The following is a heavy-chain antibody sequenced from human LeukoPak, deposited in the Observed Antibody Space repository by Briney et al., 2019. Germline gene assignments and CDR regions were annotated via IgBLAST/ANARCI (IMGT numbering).Heavy chain of an antibody. CDR3: AKDNYYDFWSGYYRWPYYFDY. D-gene: IGHD3-3*01. CDR2: ISGSGGST. CDR1: GFTFSSYA. J-gene: IGHJ4*02. Sequence: GGSLRLSCAASGFTFSSYAMSWVRQAPGKGLEWVSAISGSGGSTYSADSVKGRFTISRDNSKNTLYLQMNSLRAEDTAVYYCAKDNYYDFWSGYYRWPYYFDYWGQGTLVTVSS. V-gene: IGHV3-23*01.